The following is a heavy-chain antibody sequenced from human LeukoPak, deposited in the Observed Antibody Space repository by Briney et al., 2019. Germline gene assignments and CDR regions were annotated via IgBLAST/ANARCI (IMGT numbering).Heavy chain of an antibody. CDR1: EFPFSSYW. D-gene: IGHD1-26*01. J-gene: IGHJ4*02. CDR2: INQGEGEK. CDR3: ARGRFIAGTTAYYFDY. Sequence: GGSLRLSCVASEFPFSSYWMTWVRQAPGKGLEWVANINQGEGEKYYVDSVKGRFTISRDNAKKSLFLQMNSLRAEDTAVYYCARGRFIAGTTAYYFDYWGQGTLVTVSS. V-gene: IGHV3-7*03.